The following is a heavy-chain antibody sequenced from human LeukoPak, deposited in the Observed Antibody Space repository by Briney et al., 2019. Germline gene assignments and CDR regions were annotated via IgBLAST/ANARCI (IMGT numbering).Heavy chain of an antibody. V-gene: IGHV3-30-3*01. CDR3: ARVPGGQGDWFDP. D-gene: IGHD4-23*01. CDR1: GFTFSSYA. Sequence: GGSLRLSCAASGFTFSSYAMHWVRQAPGKGLEWVAVISYDGSNKYYADSVKGRFTISRDNSKNTLYLQMNSLRAEDTAVYYCARVPGGQGDWFDPWGQGTLVTVSS. J-gene: IGHJ5*02. CDR2: ISYDGSNK.